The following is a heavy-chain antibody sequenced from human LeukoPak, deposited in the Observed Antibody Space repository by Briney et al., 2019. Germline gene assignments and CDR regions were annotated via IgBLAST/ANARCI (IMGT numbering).Heavy chain of an antibody. Sequence: GGSLRLSCAASGFTFSSYSMNWVRQAPGKGLEWVGRIKSKTDGGTTDYAAPVKGRFTISRDDSKNTLYLQMNSLKTEDTAVYYCTTETYYYDSSGYCFDYWGQGTLVTVSS. V-gene: IGHV3-15*01. J-gene: IGHJ4*02. CDR3: TTETYYYDSSGYCFDY. CDR1: GFTFSSYS. CDR2: IKSKTDGGTT. D-gene: IGHD3-22*01.